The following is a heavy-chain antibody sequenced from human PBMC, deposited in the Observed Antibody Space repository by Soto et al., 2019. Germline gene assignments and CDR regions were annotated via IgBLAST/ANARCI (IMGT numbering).Heavy chain of an antibody. V-gene: IGHV3-7*01. CDR1: GFTFNRHC. J-gene: IGHJ4*02. CDR3: VRTGWNPPAY. Sequence: EVQLVESGGGLVQPGGSLRLSCAVSGFTFNRHCMSWVRQTPGKGLEWVASIKEDGSEKSYVDSVKGRFTISRDNAKNSLFLQMNSLRVEDTAVYYCVRTGWNPPAYWGQGTLVTVSS. CDR2: IKEDGSEK. D-gene: IGHD1-1*01.